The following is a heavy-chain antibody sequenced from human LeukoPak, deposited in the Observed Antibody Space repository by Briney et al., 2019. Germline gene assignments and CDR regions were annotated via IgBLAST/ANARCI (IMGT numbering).Heavy chain of an antibody. V-gene: IGHV1-18*01. J-gene: IGHJ5*02. CDR1: GNTFTNNG. CDR2: ISAYNGNT. D-gene: IGHD3-10*01. Sequence: ASVKVSCKASGNTFTNNGISWVRQAPGQGLEWMGWISAYNGNTNYAQKFQGRVTMTTDTSTSTAYMELRSLRSDDTAVYYCARAGSVGSAIWFGEFLNWFDPWGQGTLVTVSS. CDR3: ARAGSVGSAIWFGEFLNWFDP.